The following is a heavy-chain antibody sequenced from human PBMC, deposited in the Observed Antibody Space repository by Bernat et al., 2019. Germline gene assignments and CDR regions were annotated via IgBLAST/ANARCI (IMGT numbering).Heavy chain of an antibody. CDR3: ARGGGIAAADTEFEY. CDR2: INPNSGGT. J-gene: IGHJ4*02. D-gene: IGHD6-13*01. CDR1: GYTFTGYY. V-gene: IGHV1-2*04. Sequence: QVQLVQSGAEVTKPGASVKVSCKSSGYTFTGYYMHWVRQAPGQGLEWMGWINPNSGGTNYAQKYQGWVTMTRDTSISTGYMELSRLRSDDTAVYYCARGGGIAAADTEFEYWGQGTLVTVAS.